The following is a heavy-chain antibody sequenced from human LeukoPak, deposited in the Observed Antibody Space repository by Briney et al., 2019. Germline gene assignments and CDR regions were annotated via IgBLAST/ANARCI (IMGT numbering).Heavy chain of an antibody. J-gene: IGHJ4*02. CDR2: ISAYNGNT. CDR1: GYTFTSYG. Sequence: ASVKVSCKASGYTFTSYGISWVRQAPGQGLEWMGWISAYNGNTNYAQKLQGRVTMTTDTSTSTAYMELRSLRSDDTAVYYCARADTYYDFWSGYWETYYFDYWGQGTLVTVSS. CDR3: ARADTYYDFWSGYWETYYFDY. D-gene: IGHD3-3*01. V-gene: IGHV1-18*01.